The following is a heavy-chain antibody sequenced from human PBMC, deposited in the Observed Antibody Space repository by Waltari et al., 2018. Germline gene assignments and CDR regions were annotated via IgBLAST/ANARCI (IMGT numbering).Heavy chain of an antibody. Sequence: EVNLLESGGGLIQPGGSLRLSCAGSGFTFANNAINWVRQAPGNGLEWVSHISATGTRTYYATSLQGRFTVSRDNSKNTLYLQMHNLGVEDTALYYCAKAKTTGDGRHFDDWGQGTLVTVSS. V-gene: IGHV3-23*01. D-gene: IGHD1-1*01. CDR3: AKAKTTGDGRHFDD. J-gene: IGHJ4*02. CDR1: GFTFANNA. CDR2: ISATGTRT.